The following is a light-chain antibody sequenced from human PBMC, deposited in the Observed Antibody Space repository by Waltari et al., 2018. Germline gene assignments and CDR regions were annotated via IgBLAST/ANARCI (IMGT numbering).Light chain of an antibody. CDR3: SSYAGSNMVV. V-gene: IGLV2-8*01. CDR2: EVT. J-gene: IGLJ3*02. Sequence: QSALTQPPSASGSPGQSVTISCTGTSSDVGGYRYVSWYQQYPGRAPKLIIYEVTKRPSGVPDRFSGSKSGNTAFLTVSGLQAEDEADYYCSSYAGSNMVVFGGGTKLTVL. CDR1: SSDVGGYRY.